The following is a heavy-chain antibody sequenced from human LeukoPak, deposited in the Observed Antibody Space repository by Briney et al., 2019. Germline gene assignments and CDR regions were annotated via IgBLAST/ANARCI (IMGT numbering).Heavy chain of an antibody. CDR2: ITSSSYT. D-gene: IGHD6-19*01. V-gene: IGHV3-11*06. J-gene: IGHJ4*02. CDR1: GFTFSDYY. CDR3: AGGTSNGWHFFDY. Sequence: GGSLRLSCAASGFTFSDYYMSWIRQAPGKGLEWVSYITSSSYTNYSDSVKGRFTISRDNARNSLYLQMNSLRAEDTAVYYCAGGTSNGWHFFDYWGQGTLVTVSS.